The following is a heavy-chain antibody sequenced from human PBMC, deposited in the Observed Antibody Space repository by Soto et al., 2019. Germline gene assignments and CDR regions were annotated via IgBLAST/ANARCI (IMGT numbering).Heavy chain of an antibody. D-gene: IGHD1-1*01. CDR3: AKFGMATTKRSPPYYIDY. CDR1: GFTFSSYD. CDR2: IGTAGDT. J-gene: IGHJ4*02. V-gene: IGHV3-13*01. Sequence: PGGSLRLSCAASGFTFSSYDMHWVRQATGKGLEWVSAIGTAGDTYYPGSVKGRFTISRENAKNSLYLQMNSLRAEDTAVYYCAKFGMATTKRSPPYYIDYWGQGALVTVSS.